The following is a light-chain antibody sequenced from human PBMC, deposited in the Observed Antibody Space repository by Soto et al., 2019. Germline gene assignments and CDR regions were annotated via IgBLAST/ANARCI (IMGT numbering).Light chain of an antibody. CDR2: EDD. CDR3: GTWDSSLSVGA. Sequence: QSVLTQPPSVSAAPGQKVTISCFGSKSTIGNNYVSWYQQLPGTAPKLLIYEDDKRPSGIPDRFSGSRSSTSATLGIAGLQSGDEADYYCGTWDSSLSVGAFGGGTKLTVL. V-gene: IGLV1-51*02. CDR1: KSTIGNNY. J-gene: IGLJ2*01.